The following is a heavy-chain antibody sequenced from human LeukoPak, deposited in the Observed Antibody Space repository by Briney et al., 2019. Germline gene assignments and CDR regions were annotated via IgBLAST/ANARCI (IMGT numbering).Heavy chain of an antibody. Sequence: GGSLRLSCAASGFTFSSYWMHWVRQAPGKGLLWVSRIDSDGSSTTYADSVKGRFTISIDNAKNTLYLQMNSLRAEDTAVYYCARPPYSSGSFDLWGRGTLVTVSS. CDR3: ARPPYSSGSFDL. J-gene: IGHJ2*01. CDR1: GFTFSSYW. D-gene: IGHD6-19*01. V-gene: IGHV3-74*01. CDR2: IDSDGSST.